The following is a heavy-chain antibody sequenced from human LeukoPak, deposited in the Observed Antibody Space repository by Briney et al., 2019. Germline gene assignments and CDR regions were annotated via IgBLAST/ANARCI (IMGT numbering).Heavy chain of an antibody. D-gene: IGHD1-1*01. J-gene: IGHJ4*02. CDR2: INQDGSDK. V-gene: IGHV3-7*01. CDR1: DFTFSSYW. CDR3: ARVGYNWDDDGVDY. Sequence: PGGPLRLSCAASDFTFSSYWMSWVRQAPGKGLEWVANINQDGSDKRYMDSVRGRFTISRDNAKNSLSLHMDSLRAEDTAVYYCARVGYNWDDDGVDYWGQGTLVTVSS.